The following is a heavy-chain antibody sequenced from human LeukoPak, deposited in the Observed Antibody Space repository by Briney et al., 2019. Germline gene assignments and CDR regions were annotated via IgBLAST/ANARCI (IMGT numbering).Heavy chain of an antibody. J-gene: IGHJ4*02. D-gene: IGHD4-23*01. CDR2: IYHSGAT. CDR3: ARNGGNSDYDY. CDR1: GGSISSSSTNC. V-gene: IGHV4-4*02. Sequence: PSETLSLTCAVSGGSISSSSTNCWTWVRQPPGKGLEWIGEIYHSGATNYNPFLKSRVTMLLDKSKNQFSLKLNSVTAADTAVYYCARNGGNSDYDYWGQGTLVTVSA.